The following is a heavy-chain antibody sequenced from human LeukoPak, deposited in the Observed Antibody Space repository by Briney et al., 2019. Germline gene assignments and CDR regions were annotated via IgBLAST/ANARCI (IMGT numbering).Heavy chain of an antibody. Sequence: PSETLSLTCTVSGGSINSYFWSWLRQPPGKGLEWIGYIHYSGNTNYKPSLKSRVTISVDTSKNQFSLRLSSVTAADTAVYYCARGTVTQTYFDFWGQGTLVSVSS. D-gene: IGHD4-17*01. V-gene: IGHV4-59*08. J-gene: IGHJ4*02. CDR1: GGSINSYF. CDR2: IHYSGNT. CDR3: ARGTVTQTYFDF.